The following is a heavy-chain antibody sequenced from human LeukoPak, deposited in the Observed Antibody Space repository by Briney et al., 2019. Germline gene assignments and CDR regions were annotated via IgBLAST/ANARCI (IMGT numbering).Heavy chain of an antibody. Sequence: TGGSLRLSCAASGFTFSGYNMNWVRQAPGKGLEWVSYITNGGSTIHHADSVKGRFTISRDNAKKTLYLQMNSLRAEDTAVYYCARSIGLTGGGVDVWGQGTTVTVSS. V-gene: IGHV3-11*01. CDR2: ITNGGSTI. CDR1: GFTFSGYN. J-gene: IGHJ6*02. CDR3: ARSIGLTGGGVDV. D-gene: IGHD3-9*01.